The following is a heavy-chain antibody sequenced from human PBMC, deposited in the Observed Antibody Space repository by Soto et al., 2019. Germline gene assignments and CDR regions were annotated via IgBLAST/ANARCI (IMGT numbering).Heavy chain of an antibody. Sequence: QVQLVQSGAEVKKPGSSVKVSCKASGGTFSSYAISWVRQAPGQGLEWMGGIIPIFGTANYAQKFQGRVTITADKSTSTAYVELSSLRSEDTAVYYCAREGAYYYDSSGLGVDYFDYWGQGTLVTVSS. J-gene: IGHJ4*02. V-gene: IGHV1-69*06. D-gene: IGHD3-22*01. CDR1: GGTFSSYA. CDR3: AREGAYYYDSSGLGVDYFDY. CDR2: IIPIFGTA.